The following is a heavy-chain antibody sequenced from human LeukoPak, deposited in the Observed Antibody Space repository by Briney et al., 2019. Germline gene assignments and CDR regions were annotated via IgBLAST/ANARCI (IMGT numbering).Heavy chain of an antibody. Sequence: ASVKVSCKASGYTFTGYYMHWVRQAPGQGLEWMGWINPNSGGTNYAQKFQGRVTMTRDTSISTAYMELSRPRSNDTAVYYCARDSAGCSSTSCYHPLDPWGQGTLVTVSS. CDR3: ARDSAGCSSTSCYHPLDP. J-gene: IGHJ5*02. CDR2: INPNSGGT. D-gene: IGHD2-2*01. CDR1: GYTFTGYY. V-gene: IGHV1-2*02.